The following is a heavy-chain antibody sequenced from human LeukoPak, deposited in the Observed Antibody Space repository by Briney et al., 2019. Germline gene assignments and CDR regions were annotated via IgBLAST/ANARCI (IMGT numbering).Heavy chain of an antibody. J-gene: IGHJ4*02. CDR2: IHHSGGT. D-gene: IGHD5-24*01. Sequence: SETLSLTCTVSGASISTYYWSWIRQPPGKGLEWIGYIHHSGGTSYNPSLKSRVTISVDTSKNQFSLKLSSVTAADTAVYYCARGGPDVEMATTIDYWGQGTLVAVSS. V-gene: IGHV4-59*01. CDR3: ARGGPDVEMATTIDY. CDR1: GASISTYY.